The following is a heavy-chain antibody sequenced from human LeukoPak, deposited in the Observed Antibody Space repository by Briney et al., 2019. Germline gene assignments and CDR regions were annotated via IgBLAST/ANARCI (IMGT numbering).Heavy chain of an antibody. CDR1: GGSISSGGYY. Sequence: SETLSLTCTVSGGSISSGGYYWSWIRQPPGKGLEWIGYIYYSGSTYYNPSLKSRVTISVDTSKNQFSLKLSSVTAADTAVYYCARTNHPITMVRGVIDYWGQGTLVTVSS. CDR2: IYYSGST. J-gene: IGHJ4*02. CDR3: ARTNHPITMVRGVIDY. V-gene: IGHV4-31*03. D-gene: IGHD3-10*01.